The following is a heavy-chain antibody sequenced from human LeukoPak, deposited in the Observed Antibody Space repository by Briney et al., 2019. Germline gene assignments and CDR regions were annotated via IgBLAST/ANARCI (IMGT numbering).Heavy chain of an antibody. CDR3: ATVAAAGFFDY. V-gene: IGHV3-73*01. CDR1: GFTFSGSA. J-gene: IGHJ4*02. CDR2: IRSKTNSYAT. Sequence: PGGSLRLSCAASGFTFSGSAMHWVRQASGKGLEWVGRIRSKTNSYATAYAASVKGKVTISRDDSKNTAYLQLNSLKTEDTAVYYCATVAAAGFFDYWGQGTLVTVSS. D-gene: IGHD6-13*01.